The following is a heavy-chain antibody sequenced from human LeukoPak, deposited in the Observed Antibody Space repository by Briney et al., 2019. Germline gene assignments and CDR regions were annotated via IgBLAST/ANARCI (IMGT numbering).Heavy chain of an antibody. CDR3: ASPPARITIFGVVTPEHYYYYMDV. J-gene: IGHJ6*03. CDR2: IYYSGST. V-gene: IGHV4-39*01. Sequence: SETLSLTRTVSGGSISSSSYYWGWIRQPPGKGLEWIGSIYYSGSTYYNPSLKSRVTISVDTSKNQFSLKLSSVTAADTAVYYCASPPARITIFGVVTPEHYYYYMDVWGKETTVTVSS. D-gene: IGHD3-3*01. CDR1: GGSISSSSYY.